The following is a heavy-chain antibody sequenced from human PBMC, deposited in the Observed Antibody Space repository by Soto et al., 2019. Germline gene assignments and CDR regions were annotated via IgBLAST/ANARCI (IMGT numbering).Heavy chain of an antibody. D-gene: IGHD3-10*01. J-gene: IGHJ4*01. CDR2: IYYSGST. CDR1: GGSISSGGYY. CDR3: ARVRGSGSYAAYYFDS. V-gene: IGHV4-31*03. Sequence: SETLSLTCTVSGGSISSGGYYWSWIRQHPGKGLEWIGYIYYSGSTYYNPSLKSRVTISVDTSKNQFSLKLRSVTAADTAVYYCARVRGSGSYAAYYFDSWGQGTLVTVSS.